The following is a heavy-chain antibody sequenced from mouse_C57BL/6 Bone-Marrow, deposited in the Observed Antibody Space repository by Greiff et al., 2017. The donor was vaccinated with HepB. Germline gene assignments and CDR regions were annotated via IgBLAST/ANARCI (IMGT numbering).Heavy chain of an antibody. CDR3: ASYYGSSYGGYFDV. CDR2: IRNKANGYTT. Sequence: EVNVVESGGGLVQPGGSLSLSCAASGFTFTDYYMSWVRQPPGKALEWLGFIRNKANGYTTEYSASVKGRFTISRDNSQSILYLQMNALRAEDSATYYCASYYGSSYGGYFDVWGTGTTVTVSS. J-gene: IGHJ1*03. D-gene: IGHD1-1*01. CDR1: GFTFTDYY. V-gene: IGHV7-3*01.